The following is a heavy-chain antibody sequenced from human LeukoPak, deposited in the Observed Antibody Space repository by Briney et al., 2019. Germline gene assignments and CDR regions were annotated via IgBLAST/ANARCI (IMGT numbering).Heavy chain of an antibody. CDR3: ARFRDGVYSPFDF. Sequence: PGGSLRLSCAVSAFTFSDYYMSWIRQTPGKGLEWISSISSGGSVIYYADSVKGRFTLPGDDAKNSLYLEMNSLRAEDTAIYYCARFRDGVYSPFDFWGQGTLVIVSS. CDR2: ISSGGSVI. V-gene: IGHV3-11*01. D-gene: IGHD4-17*01. CDR1: AFTFSDYY. J-gene: IGHJ4*02.